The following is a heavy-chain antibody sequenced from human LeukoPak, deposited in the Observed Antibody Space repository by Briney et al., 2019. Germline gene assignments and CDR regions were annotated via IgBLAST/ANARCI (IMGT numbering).Heavy chain of an antibody. J-gene: IGHJ4*02. CDR1: GFPFSDYS. Sequence: GGSLRLSCTASGFPFSDYSMNWVRQAPGKGLEWISYIGISRGNTKYADSVKGRFTNSADNARNSLYLQMNSLRVEDTAVSYCARDHNYAFDNWGQGTLVSVSS. CDR2: IGISRGNT. V-gene: IGHV3-48*04. D-gene: IGHD1-1*01. CDR3: ARDHNYAFDN.